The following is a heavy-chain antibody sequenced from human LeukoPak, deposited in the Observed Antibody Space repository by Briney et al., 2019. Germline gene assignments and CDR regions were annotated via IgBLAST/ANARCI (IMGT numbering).Heavy chain of an antibody. V-gene: IGHV4-4*09. Sequence: KPSETLSLTCTVSGGSFTTYYWSWIRQPPGKGLEWIGFIYTSGSIRYNPSLESRVSISLDTSKNQFSLNLNSVTAADTAVYFCSRGLDSRKLGYWGQGTLVTVSS. J-gene: IGHJ4*02. CDR1: GGSFTTYY. D-gene: IGHD3-22*01. CDR2: IYTSGSI. CDR3: SRGLDSRKLGY.